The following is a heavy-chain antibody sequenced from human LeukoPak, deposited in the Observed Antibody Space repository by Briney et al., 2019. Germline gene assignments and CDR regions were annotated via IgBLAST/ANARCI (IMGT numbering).Heavy chain of an antibody. CDR1: GFTFSDYY. V-gene: IGHV3-11*01. J-gene: IGHJ5*02. D-gene: IGHD2-15*01. CDR2: ISSSGSTI. Sequence: GGSLRLSCAASGFTFSDYYMNWICQAPGKGLEWVSYISSSGSTIYYADSVKGGFTISRDNAKNSLYLQMNSLRAEDTAVYYCARMEGYCSGGSCYVHWFDPWGQGTLVTVSS. CDR3: ARMEGYCSGGSCYVHWFDP.